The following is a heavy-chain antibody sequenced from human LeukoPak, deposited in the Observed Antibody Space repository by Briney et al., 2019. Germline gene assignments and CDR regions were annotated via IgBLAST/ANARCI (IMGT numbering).Heavy chain of an antibody. V-gene: IGHV1-2*02. CDR1: GYTFTGYY. CDR3: ARTAAAYYYGSGSYNWFDP. D-gene: IGHD3-10*01. Sequence: ASVKVSCKASGYTFTGYYMHWVRQAPGQGLEWMGWINPHSGGTNYAQKLQGRVTMTTDTSTSTAYMELRSLRSDDTAVYYCARTAAAYYYGSGSYNWFDPWGQGTLVTVSS. CDR2: INPHSGGT. J-gene: IGHJ5*02.